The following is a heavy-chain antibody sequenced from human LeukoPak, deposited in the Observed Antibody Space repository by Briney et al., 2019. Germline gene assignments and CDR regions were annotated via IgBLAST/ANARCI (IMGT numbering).Heavy chain of an antibody. CDR3: ARDLVTVTKGFDI. D-gene: IGHD4-17*01. Sequence: SETLSLTCAVSTDSFSSHYWTWIRQPPGKGLEWIGYISYIGGTNYNPSLKSRVTISIDTSKNQFSLKLTSVTAADTAVYYCARDLVTVTKGFDIWGQGTMVSVSS. V-gene: IGHV4-59*11. CDR2: ISYIGGT. CDR1: TDSFSSHY. J-gene: IGHJ3*02.